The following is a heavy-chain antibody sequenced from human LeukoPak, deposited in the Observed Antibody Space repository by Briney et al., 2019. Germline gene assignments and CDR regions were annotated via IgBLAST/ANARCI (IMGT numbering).Heavy chain of an antibody. Sequence: PSETLSHTCTVSGGSISSYYWSWIRQPPGKGLEWIGYIYYSGSTNYNPSLKSRVTISVDTSKNQFSLKLSSVTAADTAVYYCARDVGSGSYFDWGQGTLVTVSS. CDR1: GGSISSYY. V-gene: IGHV4-59*01. CDR2: IYYSGST. J-gene: IGHJ4*02. CDR3: ARDVGSGSYFD. D-gene: IGHD3-10*01.